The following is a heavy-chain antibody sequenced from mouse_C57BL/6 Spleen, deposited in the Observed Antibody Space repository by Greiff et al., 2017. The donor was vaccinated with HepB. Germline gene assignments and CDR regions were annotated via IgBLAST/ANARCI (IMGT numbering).Heavy chain of an antibody. V-gene: IGHV10-1*01. Sequence: EVKVVESGGGLVQPKGSLKLSCAASGFSFNTYAMNWVRQAPGKGLEWVARIRSKSNNYATYYADSVKDRFTISRDDSESMLYLQMNNLKTEDTAMYYCVRQREFTTDFDYWGQGTTLTVSS. D-gene: IGHD1-1*01. CDR3: VRQREFTTDFDY. J-gene: IGHJ2*01. CDR1: GFSFNTYA. CDR2: IRSKSNNYAT.